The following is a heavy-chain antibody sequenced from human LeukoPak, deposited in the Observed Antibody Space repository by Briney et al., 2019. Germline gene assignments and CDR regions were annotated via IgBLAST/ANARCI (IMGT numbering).Heavy chain of an antibody. J-gene: IGHJ4*02. Sequence: ASVKVSCKASGYTFTGYYMHWVRQAPGQGLEWMGWINPNSGGTNYAQKFQGRVTMTRDTSISTAYMELSRLRSDDTAVYYCARDFTWFGELQYPDYWGQGTLVTVSS. CDR3: ARDFTWFGELQYPDY. V-gene: IGHV1-2*02. CDR1: GYTFTGYY. CDR2: INPNSGGT. D-gene: IGHD3-10*01.